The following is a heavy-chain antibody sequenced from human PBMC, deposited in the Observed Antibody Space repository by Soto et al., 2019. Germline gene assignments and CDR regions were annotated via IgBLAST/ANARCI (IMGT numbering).Heavy chain of an antibody. J-gene: IGHJ5*02. D-gene: IGHD6-13*01. Sequence: QVQVQQWGAGLLKPSETLSLTCAVYGGSFSGYYWSWLRQPPGKGLEWIAEIHHSGSTNYNPSVPTRVTISIDTFKKQVSLKLSSVTAADTAVYYCARGRISAAGSPYHWFDPWGQGTLVTVSS. CDR1: GGSFSGYY. CDR3: ARGRISAAGSPYHWFDP. V-gene: IGHV4-34*01. CDR2: IHHSGST.